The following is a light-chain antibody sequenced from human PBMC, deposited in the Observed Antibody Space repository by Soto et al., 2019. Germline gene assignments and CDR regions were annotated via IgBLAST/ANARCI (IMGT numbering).Light chain of an antibody. V-gene: IGLV2-14*01. CDR1: SSDVGGYHY. J-gene: IGLJ2*01. CDR3: SSYSISTADL. CDR2: EVS. Sequence: QSVLTQPASVSGSPGQSIPISCTGTSSDVGGYHYVSWYQLLPGKAPKLILFEVSIRPSGVSYRFSGSKSGNTASLTISGLQAEDEADYFCSSYSISTADLFGTGTKLTVL.